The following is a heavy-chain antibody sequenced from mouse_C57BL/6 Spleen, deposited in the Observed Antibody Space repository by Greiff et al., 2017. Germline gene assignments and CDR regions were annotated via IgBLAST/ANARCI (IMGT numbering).Heavy chain of an antibody. CDR2: IDPNSGGT. Sequence: VQLQQSGAELVKPGASVKLSCKASGYTFTSYWMHWVKQRPGRGLEWIGRIDPNSGGTKYNEKFKSKATLTVDKPSSTAYMQLSSLTSEDSAVYYCARPTVVAKYYAMDYWGQGTSVTVSS. CDR3: ARPTVVAKYYAMDY. J-gene: IGHJ4*01. D-gene: IGHD1-1*01. V-gene: IGHV1-72*01. CDR1: GYTFTSYW.